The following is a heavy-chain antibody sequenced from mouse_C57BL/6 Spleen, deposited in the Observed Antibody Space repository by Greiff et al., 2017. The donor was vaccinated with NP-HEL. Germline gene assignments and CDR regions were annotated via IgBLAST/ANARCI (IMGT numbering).Heavy chain of an antibody. D-gene: IGHD1-1*01. J-gene: IGHJ2*01. V-gene: IGHV1-39*01. CDR1: GYSFTDYN. CDR2: INPKYGTT. CDR3: ARGGTTVVDY. Sequence: EVQLQQSGPELVKPGASVKISCKASGYSFTDYNMKWVKQSPGQSLEWIGVINPKYGTTSYNQKFKGKATLTVDQSSSTAYMQLNSLTSEDSAVYYCARGGTTVVDYWGQGTTLTVSS.